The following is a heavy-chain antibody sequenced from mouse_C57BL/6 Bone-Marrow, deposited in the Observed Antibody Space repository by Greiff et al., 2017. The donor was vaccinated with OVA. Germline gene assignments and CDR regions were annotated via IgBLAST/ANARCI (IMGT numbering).Heavy chain of an antibody. CDR1: GYTFTDYY. CDR3: ARRLLRAMDY. Sequence: SGPVLVKPGASVKMSCKASGYTFTDYYMNWVKQSHGKSLEWIGVINPYNGGTSYNQKFKGKATLTVDKSSSTAYMELNSLTSEDSAVYYCARRLLRAMDYWGQGTSVTVSS. J-gene: IGHJ4*01. CDR2: INPYNGGT. D-gene: IGHD1-1*01. V-gene: IGHV1-19*01.